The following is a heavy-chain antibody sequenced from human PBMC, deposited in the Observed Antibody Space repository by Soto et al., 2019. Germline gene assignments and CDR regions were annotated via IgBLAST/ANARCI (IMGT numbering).Heavy chain of an antibody. CDR1: GYTLTSYG. J-gene: IGHJ2*01. CDR2: ISAYNGNT. D-gene: IGHD1-7*01. CDR3: ARAVYNWNYVPWYFDL. V-gene: IGHV1-18*04. Sequence: QVQLVQSGAEVKKPGASVKVSCKASGYTLTSYGISWVRQAPGQGLEWMGWISAYNGNTNYAQKLRGRVTMTTDTSTSSAYMELRSLRSEDTAVYYCARAVYNWNYVPWYFDLWGRGTLVTVSS.